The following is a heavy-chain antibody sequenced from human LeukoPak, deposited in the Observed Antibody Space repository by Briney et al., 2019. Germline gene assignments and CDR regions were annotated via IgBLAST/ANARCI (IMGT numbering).Heavy chain of an antibody. CDR3: ARLKDLWFDP. Sequence: PSETLSLTCTVSVGSISSHYWSWIRQTPGKGLEWIGYISYSGGTNYNPSLKSLVTISVDTSKSQFSLKLTSVTAADTAVYYCARLKDLWFDPWGQGTLVTVSS. D-gene: IGHD2-15*01. CDR1: VGSISSHY. CDR2: ISYSGGT. V-gene: IGHV4-59*11. J-gene: IGHJ5*02.